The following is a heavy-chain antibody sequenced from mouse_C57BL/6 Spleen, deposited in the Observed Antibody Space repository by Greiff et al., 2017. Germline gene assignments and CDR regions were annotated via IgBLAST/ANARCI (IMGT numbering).Heavy chain of an antibody. CDR3: TRDDYGNKAMDY. Sequence: EVKLVESGAGLVKPGASLKLSCEASGFTFSSSAMYWVRQTPEKRLEWVAYISSGGDYIYYADTVKGRFTISRDNARNTMYLQMSSLKSEDTAMYYCTRDDYGNKAMDYWGQGTSVTVAS. CDR2: ISSGGDYI. D-gene: IGHD1-1*01. V-gene: IGHV5-9-1*02. CDR1: GFTFSSSA. J-gene: IGHJ4*01.